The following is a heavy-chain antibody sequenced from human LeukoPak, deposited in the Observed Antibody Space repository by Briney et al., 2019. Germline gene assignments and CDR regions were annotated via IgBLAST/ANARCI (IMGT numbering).Heavy chain of an antibody. D-gene: IGHD1-26*01. CDR2: IYHSGST. CDR1: RGSISSYY. V-gene: IGHV4-59*08. J-gene: IGHJ3*02. Sequence: SETLSLTCTVSRGSISSYYWGWIRQPPGKGLEWIGQIYHSGSTNYSPSLESRVTMSVDTSKNQFSLNLSSVTAADTAVYYCARHIVGSGYHAFDIWGQGTMVTVSS. CDR3: ARHIVGSGYHAFDI.